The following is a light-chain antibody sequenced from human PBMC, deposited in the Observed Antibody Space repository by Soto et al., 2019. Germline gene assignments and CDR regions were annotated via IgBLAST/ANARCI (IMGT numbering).Light chain of an antibody. CDR3: QQYRSSPPT. Sequence: EIVLTQSPGTLSLSQGERATLSCRASQSVSSSYLAWYQQKPGQAPRLLIYDASTRATGIPARISGSGSGTEFTLSISRLEPEDFAVYYCQQYRSSPPTFGQGTKVDIK. J-gene: IGKJ1*01. V-gene: IGKV3-20*01. CDR1: QSVSSSY. CDR2: DAS.